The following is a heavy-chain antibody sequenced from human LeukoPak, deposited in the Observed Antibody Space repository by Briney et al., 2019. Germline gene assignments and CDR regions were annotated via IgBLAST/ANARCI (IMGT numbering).Heavy chain of an antibody. CDR1: GYTFTSYY. J-gene: IGHJ4*02. CDR2: INPSGGST. V-gene: IGHV1-46*01. CDR3: ARARPCSGGDCYYFDY. D-gene: IGHD2-21*02. Sequence: ASVKVSCKASGYTFTSYYMHWVRQAPGQGLEWMGLINPSGGSTSYAQKFQGRVTMTRDTSTSTVYMELSSLRSEDTAVYYCARARPCSGGDCYYFDYWGQGTLVTVSS.